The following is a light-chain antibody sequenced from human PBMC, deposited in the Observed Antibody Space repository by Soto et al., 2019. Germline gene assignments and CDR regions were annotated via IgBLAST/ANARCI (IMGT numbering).Light chain of an antibody. Sequence: QSVLTQPPAASGSPGESVTISCTGTSSDVGGYKYVSWYQQHPGKAPKLIIYEVTKRPSGVPDRFSGSKSGNTASLTVSGLQADDEDDYFCSSYVGTNFVIVFGTGTKLAVL. CDR1: SSDVGGYKY. V-gene: IGLV2-8*01. CDR2: EVT. J-gene: IGLJ1*01. CDR3: SSYVGTNFVIV.